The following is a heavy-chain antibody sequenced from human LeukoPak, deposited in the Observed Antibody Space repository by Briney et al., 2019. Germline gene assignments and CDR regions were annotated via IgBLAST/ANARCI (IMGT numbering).Heavy chain of an antibody. CDR2: ISYDGSNK. J-gene: IGHJ4*02. CDR1: GFTFSSYA. CDR3: ARIAVAGNLDY. V-gene: IGHV3-30*04. D-gene: IGHD6-19*01. Sequence: GGSLRLSCAASGFTFSSYAMHWVRQAPGKGLEWVAVISYDGSNKYYADSVKGRFTTSRDNSKNTLYLQMNSLRAEDTAVYYCARIAVAGNLDYWGQGTLVTVSS.